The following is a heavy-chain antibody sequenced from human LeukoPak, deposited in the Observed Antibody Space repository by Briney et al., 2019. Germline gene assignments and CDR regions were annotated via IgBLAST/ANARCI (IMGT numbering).Heavy chain of an antibody. CDR3: AIGFGEDYYYYYMDV. Sequence: PSETLSLTCTVSGGSISSYYWSWIRQPPGKGLEWIGYIYYSGSTNYNPSLKSRVTISIDTSKNQFSLKLRSVTAADTAVYYCAIGFGEDYYYYYMDVWGKGTTVTVSS. CDR2: IYYSGST. CDR1: GGSISSYY. V-gene: IGHV4-59*01. J-gene: IGHJ6*03. D-gene: IGHD3-10*01.